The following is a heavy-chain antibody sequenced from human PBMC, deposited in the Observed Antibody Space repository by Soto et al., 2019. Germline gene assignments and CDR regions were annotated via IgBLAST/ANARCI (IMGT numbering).Heavy chain of an antibody. J-gene: IGHJ5*02. CDR2: ISYDGSNK. CDR3: AKAHYDSSGYNWFDP. Sequence: QVPLVESGGGVVQPGRSLRLSCAASGFTFSSYGMHWVRQAPGKGLEWVAVISYDGSNKYYGDSVKGRFTISRDNSKNTLYLQMNSLRAEDTAVYYCAKAHYDSSGYNWFDPWGQGTLVTVSS. CDR1: GFTFSSYG. D-gene: IGHD3-22*01. V-gene: IGHV3-30*18.